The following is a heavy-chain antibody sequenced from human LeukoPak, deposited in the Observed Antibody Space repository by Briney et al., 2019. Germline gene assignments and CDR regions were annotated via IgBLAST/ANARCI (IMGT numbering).Heavy chain of an antibody. D-gene: IGHD1-26*01. J-gene: IGHJ6*03. CDR3: AKDEWELPSYYMDV. Sequence: GGSLRLSCAASGFTFSSYGMSWVRQAPGKGLEWVSAISGSGGSTYYADSVKGRFTISRDNSKNTLYLQMNSPRAEDTAVYYCAKDEWELPSYYMDVWGKGTTVTISS. CDR2: ISGSGGST. V-gene: IGHV3-23*01. CDR1: GFTFSSYG.